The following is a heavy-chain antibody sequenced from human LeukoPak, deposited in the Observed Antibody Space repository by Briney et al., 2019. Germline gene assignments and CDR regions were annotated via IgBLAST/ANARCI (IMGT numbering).Heavy chain of an antibody. CDR1: GFNFSSYD. J-gene: IGHJ1*01. D-gene: IGHD6-19*01. CDR2: ISGGGGST. CDR3: AKGGPVAADPRYFQH. V-gene: IGHV3-23*01. Sequence: GGSLRLSCAASGFNFSSYDMSWVRQAPGKGLEWVSAISGGGGSTYYADSVEGRFTISRDNSKNTLYLQMNSLRAEDTAVYYCAKGGPVAADPRYFQHWGQGTLVTVSS.